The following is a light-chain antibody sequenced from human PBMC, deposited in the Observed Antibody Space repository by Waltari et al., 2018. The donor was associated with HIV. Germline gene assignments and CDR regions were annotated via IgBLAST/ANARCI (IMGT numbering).Light chain of an antibody. CDR3: QHYKNLPIT. CDR1: QDIRNN. Sequence: DIQMTQSPSSLSASVGDRVTITCQANQDIRNNLNWYQQKPGKAPNLLIFDASTLQTGVQSRFSGSGSGTDLTLTISSLQPEDVATYYCQHYKNLPITFGQGTRLQIK. V-gene: IGKV1-33*01. J-gene: IGKJ5*01. CDR2: DAS.